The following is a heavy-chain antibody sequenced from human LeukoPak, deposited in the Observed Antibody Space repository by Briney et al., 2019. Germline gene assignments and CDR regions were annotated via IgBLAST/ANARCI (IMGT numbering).Heavy chain of an antibody. CDR2: IYYSGST. D-gene: IGHD3-10*01. Sequence: KASETLSLTCSVSGGSISSYYWSWVRQPPGKGLEWLGYIYYSGSTNYNPSLKSRVTISVDTSKNQFSLKLSSVTAADTAVYYCARVGGSNYYYYGMDVWGQGTTVTVSS. V-gene: IGHV4-59*01. CDR3: ARVGGSNYYYYGMDV. J-gene: IGHJ6*02. CDR1: GGSISSYY.